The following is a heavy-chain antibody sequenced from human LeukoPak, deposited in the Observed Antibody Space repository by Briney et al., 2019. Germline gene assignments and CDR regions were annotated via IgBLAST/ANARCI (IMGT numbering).Heavy chain of an antibody. Sequence: GGSLRLSCAASGFTFSSYAMHWVRQAPGKRLEWVAVLAYDGSNKYYADSVKGRLTISRDNSKNTLYLQMNSLRAEDTAVYYCARISGSYYNPNYYFDYWGQGTLVTVSS. CDR2: LAYDGSNK. J-gene: IGHJ4*02. CDR1: GFTFSSYA. V-gene: IGHV3-30-3*01. D-gene: IGHD3-10*01. CDR3: ARISGSYYNPNYYFDY.